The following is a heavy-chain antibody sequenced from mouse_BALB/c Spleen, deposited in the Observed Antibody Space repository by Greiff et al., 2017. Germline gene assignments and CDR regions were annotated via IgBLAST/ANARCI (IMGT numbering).Heavy chain of an antibody. CDR2: SRNKANDYTT. J-gene: IGHJ3*01. CDR1: GFTFSDFY. CDR3: ASFYGNYGENAY. D-gene: IGHD2-1*01. V-gene: IGHV7-1*02. Sequence: EVQVVESGGGLVQPGGSLRLSCATSGFTFSDFYMEWVRQPPGKRLEWIAASRNKANDYTTEYSASVKGRFIVSRDTSQGILYLQMNALRADDTAIYYCASFYGNYGENAYWGQGTLVTVSA.